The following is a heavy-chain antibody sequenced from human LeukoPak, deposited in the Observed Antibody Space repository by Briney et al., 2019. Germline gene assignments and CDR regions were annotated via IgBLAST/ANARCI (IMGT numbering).Heavy chain of an antibody. V-gene: IGHV3-49*04. D-gene: IGHD7-27*01. CDR3: TRNMLGIAWFDP. CDR2: IRRKAYGGTT. Sequence: GGSLRLSCAASGFTFSAYGMHWVRQAPGKGLEWVGFIRRKAYGGTTEYAASVKGRFTISRDDSKSIAYLQMNSLQSEDTAVYYCTRNMLGIAWFDPWGQGTLVTVSS. J-gene: IGHJ5*02. CDR1: GFTFSAYG.